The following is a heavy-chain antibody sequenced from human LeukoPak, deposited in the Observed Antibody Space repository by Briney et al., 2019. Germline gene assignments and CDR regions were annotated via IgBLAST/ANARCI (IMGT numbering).Heavy chain of an antibody. CDR1: GFTIGPYA. J-gene: IGHJ6*02. CDR3: ATWAFYHNLDV. D-gene: IGHD2/OR15-2a*01. V-gene: IGHV3-43*02. CDR2: IKADGSGT. Sequence: GGSLRLSCAASGFTIGPYAMYWVRQGPGRGLEWVSVIKADGSGTFYADSVRGRFTTSRDNSKNSLYLQMDSLTSEDTALYYCATWAFYHNLDVWGQGTTVIVSS.